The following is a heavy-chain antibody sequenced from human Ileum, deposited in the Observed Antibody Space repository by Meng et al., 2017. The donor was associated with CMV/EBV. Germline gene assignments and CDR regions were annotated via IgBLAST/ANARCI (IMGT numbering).Heavy chain of an antibody. CDR3: SRGADFFKIGNY. D-gene: IGHD3/OR15-3a*01. J-gene: IGHJ4*02. V-gene: IGHV4-34*01. CDR1: GGSFSGYY. Sequence: SETLSLTCAVYGGSFSGYYWTWTRQPPGRGLEWIGEVHYTGTINYNPSLKSRVTISVDTSTNHFSLRLSSVTAADTAVYYCSRGADFFKIGNYWGQGTLVTVSS. CDR2: VHYTGTI.